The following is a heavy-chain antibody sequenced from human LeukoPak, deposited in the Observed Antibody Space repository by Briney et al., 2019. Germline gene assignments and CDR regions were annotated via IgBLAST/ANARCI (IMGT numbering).Heavy chain of an antibody. D-gene: IGHD4-17*01. CDR1: GYSISSGFY. Sequence: KPSETLSLTCTVSGYSISSGFYWGWIRQPPGKGLEWIGSIYHSGSTYLSPSLKSRVTISVDTSKNQFSLLLSSVTAADTAVYYCAREVLATVTTFWFDSWGQGTLVTVSS. J-gene: IGHJ5*01. CDR2: IYHSGST. V-gene: IGHV4-38-2*02. CDR3: AREVLATVTTFWFDS.